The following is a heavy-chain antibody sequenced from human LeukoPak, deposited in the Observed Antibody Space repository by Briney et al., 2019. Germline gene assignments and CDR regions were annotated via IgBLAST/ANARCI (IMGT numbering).Heavy chain of an antibody. V-gene: IGHV4-61*01. D-gene: IGHD3-9*01. CDR1: GGSISSGSYY. CDR3: AIGLDWFLDY. Sequence: SETLSLTCTVSGGSISSGSYYWSWIRQPPGKGLEWIGYIYYSGSTNYNPSLKSRVTISVDTSKNQFSLKLSSVTAADTAVYYCAIGLDWFLDYWGQGTLVTVSS. J-gene: IGHJ4*02. CDR2: IYYSGST.